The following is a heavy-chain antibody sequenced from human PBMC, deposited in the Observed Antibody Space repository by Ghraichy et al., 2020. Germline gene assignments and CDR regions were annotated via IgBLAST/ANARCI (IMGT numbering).Heavy chain of an antibody. CDR2: IYYCGST. D-gene: IGHD3-22*01. J-gene: IGHJ4*02. Sequence: SETLSLTCTVSGGSISSYYLSWIRQPQGKGRERIWYIYYCGSTNYNTSLTSRVPISVDTSKNQFSLKLSSVTAADTAVYYCARGDSSGYYFLDYWGQGTLGTVPS. CDR3: ARGDSSGYYFLDY. CDR1: GGSISSYY. V-gene: IGHV4-59*01.